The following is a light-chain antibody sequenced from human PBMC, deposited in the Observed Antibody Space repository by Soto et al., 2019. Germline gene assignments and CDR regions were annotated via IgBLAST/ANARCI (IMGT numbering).Light chain of an antibody. V-gene: IGKV1-5*01. CDR3: QQYKSYSYT. CDR1: ESISKW. J-gene: IGKJ2*01. CDR2: DAS. Sequence: DIQMTQSPSILSASVGDRVAITCRASESISKWLAWYQQKPWKAPKVLIYDASRLQSGVPERFSGSGSGTEFTLTISSLQADDMATYYCQQYKSYSYTFGQGTNLDI.